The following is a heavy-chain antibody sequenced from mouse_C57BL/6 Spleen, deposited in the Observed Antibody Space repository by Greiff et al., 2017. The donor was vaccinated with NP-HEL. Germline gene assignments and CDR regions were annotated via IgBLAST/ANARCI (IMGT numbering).Heavy chain of an antibody. J-gene: IGHJ2*01. Sequence: EVHLVESGGGLVKPGGSLKLSCAASGFTFSSYAMSWVRQTPEKRLEWVATISDGGSYTYYPDNVKGRFTISRDNAKNNLYLQMSHLKSEDTAMYYCAREGAREYYFDYWGQGTTLTVSS. CDR3: AREGAREYYFDY. CDR2: ISDGGSYT. CDR1: GFTFSSYA. V-gene: IGHV5-4*01.